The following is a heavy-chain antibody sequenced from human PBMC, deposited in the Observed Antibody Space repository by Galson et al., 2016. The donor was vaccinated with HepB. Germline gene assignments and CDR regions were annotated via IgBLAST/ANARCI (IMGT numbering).Heavy chain of an antibody. CDR1: SGSISGHY. J-gene: IGHJ6*02. CDR2: IYYSGST. V-gene: IGHV4-59*11. D-gene: IGHD3-22*01. Sequence: SETLSLTCTVSSGSISGHYWSWIRQPPGKGLEWIGYIYYSGSTKYNPSLKSRVTISVDTSKNQFSLEMRSVTAADTAVYYCARDHDSSGGYYYYGMDAWGQGTTVTVSS. CDR3: ARDHDSSGGYYYYGMDA.